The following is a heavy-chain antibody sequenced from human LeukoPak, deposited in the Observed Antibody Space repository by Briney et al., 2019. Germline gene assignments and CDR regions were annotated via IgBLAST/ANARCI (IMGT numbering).Heavy chain of an antibody. Sequence: GALRLSCAASGFTFSSYTMNWVRQAPGKGLEWVSSISGTSKYIYYAHSVRGRFTIFRDNAKNSLYLQMNSLRAEDTAVYYCARDESSSWIRVLDYYYLDVWGKGTTVTVSS. CDR2: ISGTSKYI. J-gene: IGHJ6*03. D-gene: IGHD6-13*01. V-gene: IGHV3-21*01. CDR3: ARDESSSWIRVLDYYYLDV. CDR1: GFTFSSYT.